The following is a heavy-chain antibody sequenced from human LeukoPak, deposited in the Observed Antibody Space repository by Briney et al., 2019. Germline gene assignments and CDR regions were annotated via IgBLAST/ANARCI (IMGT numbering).Heavy chain of an antibody. D-gene: IGHD1-26*01. CDR3: AKLLGDVTTFDY. J-gene: IGHJ4*02. CDR2: IIQDGDVQ. V-gene: IGHV3-7*01. Sequence: GGSLRLSCAGSGFPFRRSRMTWVRQAPGKALEWVASIIQDGDVQQYLDSVKSRFTISRDNAENSLYLQMNSLRAEDTAVYYCAKLLGDVTTFDYWGQGTLVTVSS. CDR1: GFPFRRSR.